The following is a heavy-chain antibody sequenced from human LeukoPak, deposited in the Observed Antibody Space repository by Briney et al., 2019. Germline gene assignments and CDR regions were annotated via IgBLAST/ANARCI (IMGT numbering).Heavy chain of an antibody. D-gene: IGHD2-15*01. V-gene: IGHV4-39*01. J-gene: IGHJ4*02. CDR2: IHYSGST. Sequence: PSETLSLTCTVSGGSISSSSYYWGWRHQPPGKGLEWMGIIHYSGSTYYNPSLKSRVTISVDTSKNQFSLKLSSVTAADTAVYYCARLRCSGGSCYFDYWGQGTLVTVSS. CDR1: GGSISSSSYY. CDR3: ARLRCSGGSCYFDY.